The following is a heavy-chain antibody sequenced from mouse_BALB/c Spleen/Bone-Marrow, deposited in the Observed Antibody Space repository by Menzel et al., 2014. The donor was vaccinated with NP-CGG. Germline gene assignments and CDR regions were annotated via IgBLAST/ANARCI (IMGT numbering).Heavy chain of an antibody. J-gene: IGHJ2*01. CDR1: GFAFSSYD. CDR3: SRHRYYFDY. CDR2: ISSGGGST. Sequence: EVMLVESGGGLVKPGGSLKLSCAASGFAFSSYDMSWVRQTPEKRLEWVANISSGGGSTYYPDTVKGRFTISRDNAKNTLYLQMNSLKSEDTAMYYYSRHRYYFDYWGQGTTLTVSS. V-gene: IGHV5-12-1*01.